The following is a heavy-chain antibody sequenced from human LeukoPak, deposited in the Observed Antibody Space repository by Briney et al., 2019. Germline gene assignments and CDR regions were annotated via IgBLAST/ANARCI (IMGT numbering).Heavy chain of an antibody. CDR1: GGSISNHNYY. J-gene: IGHJ6*02. CDR3: ARRRDYYYYYGMDV. V-gene: IGHV4-39*01. CDR2: IYYSGST. Sequence: SETLSPTCTVSGGSISNHNYYWGWVRQSPGKGLEWIGSIYYSGSTSYNPSLKSRVTISVDTAKNQFSLKLSSVTAADTAIYYCARRRDYYYYYGMDVWGQGTTVTVSS.